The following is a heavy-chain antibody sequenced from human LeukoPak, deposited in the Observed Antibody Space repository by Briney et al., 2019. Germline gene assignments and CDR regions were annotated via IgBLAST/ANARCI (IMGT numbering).Heavy chain of an antibody. CDR2: IYYSGST. Sequence: SETLSLTCTVSGGSISSYYWSWIRQPPGKGLEWIGYIYYSGSTNYNPSLKSRVTISVDTSKNQFSLKLSSVTAADTAVYYCARARQSMVQGFDYWGQGTLVTVSS. V-gene: IGHV4-59*01. D-gene: IGHD3-10*01. CDR3: ARARQSMVQGFDY. CDR1: GGSISSYY. J-gene: IGHJ4*02.